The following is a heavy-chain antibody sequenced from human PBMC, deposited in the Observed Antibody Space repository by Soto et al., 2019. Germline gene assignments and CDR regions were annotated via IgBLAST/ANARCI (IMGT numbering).Heavy chain of an antibody. D-gene: IGHD1-1*01. CDR3: TPSQGTWNH. CDR1: EFTFSSYA. CDR2: ISGSGDTT. V-gene: IGHV3-23*01. J-gene: IGHJ5*02. Sequence: PGGSLRLSCEVSEFTFSSYAMSWVRQAPGKGLEWVSGISGSGDTTYYADSVKGRFTISRDNSKNTLYLQMNSLRAEDTALYYCTPSQGTWNHWGQGTMVAGS.